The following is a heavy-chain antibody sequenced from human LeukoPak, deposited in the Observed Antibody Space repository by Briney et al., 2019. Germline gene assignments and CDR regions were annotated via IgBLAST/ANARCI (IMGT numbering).Heavy chain of an antibody. V-gene: IGHV4-34*01. CDR1: GGSFSGYY. D-gene: IGHD5-24*01. Sequence: SETLSLTCAVYGGSFSGYYWSWLRQPPGKGLEWIGEINHSGSTNYNPSLKSRVTISVDTSKNQFSLKLSSGTAADTAVYFCARGKGYNSFDYWGQGTLVTVSS. CDR3: ARGKGYNSFDY. J-gene: IGHJ4*02. CDR2: INHSGST.